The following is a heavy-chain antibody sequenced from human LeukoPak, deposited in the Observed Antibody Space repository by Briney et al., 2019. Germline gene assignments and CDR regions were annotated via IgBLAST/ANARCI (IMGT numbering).Heavy chain of an antibody. CDR1: GFTFSSYW. D-gene: IGHD3-3*01. J-gene: IGHJ4*02. CDR3: ARAWSGYRNPLEY. V-gene: IGHV3-74*01. CDR2: INTDGSST. Sequence: GGSLGLSCAASGFTFSSYWMHWVRQAPGKGLVWVSRINTDGSSTSYADSVKGRFTISRDNAKNTLYLQMNSLRAEDTAVYYCARAWSGYRNPLEYWGQGTLVTVSS.